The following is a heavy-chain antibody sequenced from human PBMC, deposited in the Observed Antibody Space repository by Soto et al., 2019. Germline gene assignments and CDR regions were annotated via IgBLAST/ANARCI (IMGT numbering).Heavy chain of an antibody. CDR3: ARLASGRRIDI. V-gene: IGHV3-74*01. CDR1: GFTFSSYW. J-gene: IGHJ3*02. D-gene: IGHD3-10*01. CDR2: INSDGSST. Sequence: GGSLRLSCAASGFTFSSYWMHWVRQAPGKGLVWVSRINSDGSSTSYADSVKGRFTISRDNAKNTLYLQMNSLRAEDAAVDYGARLASGRRIDIWGQGTMVTVSS.